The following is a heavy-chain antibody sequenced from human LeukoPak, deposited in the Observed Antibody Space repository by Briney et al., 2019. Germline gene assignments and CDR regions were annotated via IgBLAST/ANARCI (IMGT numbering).Heavy chain of an antibody. D-gene: IGHD3-22*01. CDR2: IYTSGST. V-gene: IGHV4-4*09. CDR1: GGSISSYY. Sequence: SETLSLTCTVSGGSISSYYWSWIRQPPGKGLEWIGYIYTSGSTNYNPSLKSRVTISVDTSKNQFSLKLSSVTAADTAVYYCARHGGKKEGYYDSSGYFDLWGRGTLVTVSS. J-gene: IGHJ2*01. CDR3: ARHGGKKEGYYDSSGYFDL.